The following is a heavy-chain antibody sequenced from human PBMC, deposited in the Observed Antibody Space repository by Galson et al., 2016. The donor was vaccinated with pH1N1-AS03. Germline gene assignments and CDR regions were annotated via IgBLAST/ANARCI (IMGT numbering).Heavy chain of an antibody. J-gene: IGHJ4*02. CDR2: LSGDGIAT. CDR1: GFIFNTYA. V-gene: IGHV3-23*01. D-gene: IGHD6-19*01. Sequence: SLRLSCAVSGFIFNTYAMSWFRQAPGKGLEWVSGLSGDGIATYYADSVKGRFTVSRDNSKNTLSLQMNSVRAEDTAISYCTTDYSEHSSGNYGGVTVYWGQGPLVTVSS. CDR3: TTDYSEHSSGNYGGVTVY.